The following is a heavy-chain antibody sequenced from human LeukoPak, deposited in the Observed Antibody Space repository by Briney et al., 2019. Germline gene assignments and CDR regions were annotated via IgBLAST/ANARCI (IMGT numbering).Heavy chain of an antibody. J-gene: IGHJ3*02. D-gene: IGHD3-22*01. Sequence: SVKVSCKASGGTFSSYAISWVRQAPGQGLEWMGGIIPIFGTANYAQKFQGRVTITADESTSTAYMELSSLRSEDTAVYYCARGELYYDSGGYYLGAFDIWGQGTMVTVSS. CDR3: ARGELYYDSGGYYLGAFDI. CDR2: IIPIFGTA. V-gene: IGHV1-69*13. CDR1: GGTFSSYA.